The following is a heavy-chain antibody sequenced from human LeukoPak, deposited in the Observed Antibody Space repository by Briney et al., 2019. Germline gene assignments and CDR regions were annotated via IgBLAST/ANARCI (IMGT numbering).Heavy chain of an antibody. D-gene: IGHD3-10*01. V-gene: IGHV4-59*12. CDR3: ARDRGYYGSGPFPGSFDP. CDR1: GGSISSYY. J-gene: IGHJ5*02. CDR2: IYYSGST. Sequence: PSETLSLTCTVSGGSISSYYWSWIRQPPGKGLEWIGYIYYSGSTNYNPSLKSRVTISVDTSKNQFSLKLSSVTAADTAVYYCARDRGYYGSGPFPGSFDPWGQGTLVTVSS.